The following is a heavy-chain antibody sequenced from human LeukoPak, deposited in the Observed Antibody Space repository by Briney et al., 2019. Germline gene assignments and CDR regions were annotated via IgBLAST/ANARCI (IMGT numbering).Heavy chain of an antibody. CDR3: ARASIAAAGTVTNFDY. CDR1: GGSINSYY. V-gene: IGHV4-59*08. D-gene: IGHD6-13*01. J-gene: IGHJ4*02. CDR2: IYYSGST. Sequence: SETLCLSCTVSGGSINSYYWSWIRQPPGKGLEWIGYIYYSGSTNYNPSLKSRVTISVDTSKNQFSLKLSSVTAADTAVYYCARASIAAAGTVTNFDYWGQGSLVTVSS.